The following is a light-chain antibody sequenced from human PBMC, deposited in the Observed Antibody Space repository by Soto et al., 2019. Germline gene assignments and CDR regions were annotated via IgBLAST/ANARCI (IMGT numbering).Light chain of an antibody. CDR2: EVS. V-gene: IGLV2-14*01. CDR3: SSYTSSITVDVV. Sequence: QSVLTQPASVSGSPGQSITISCTGTSSDVGGYDYVSWYQHFPGKAPKLIIYEVSNRPSGVSNRFSGSKSGNTASLTISGLQAEDKADYYCSSYTSSITVDVVFGGGTKVTVL. J-gene: IGLJ2*01. CDR1: SSDVGGYDY.